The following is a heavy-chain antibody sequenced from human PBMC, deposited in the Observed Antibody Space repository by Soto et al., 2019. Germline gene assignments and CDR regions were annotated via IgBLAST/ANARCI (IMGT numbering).Heavy chain of an antibody. V-gene: IGHV4-59*01. CDR1: GGSISSYY. Sequence: SETLSLTCTVSGGSISSYYWSWIRQPPGKGLEWIGYIYYSGSTNYNPSLKSRVTISVDTSKNQFSLKLSSVTAADTAVYYCARVQILGGHNWFDPWGQGTLVTVSS. CDR2: IYYSGST. CDR3: ARVQILGGHNWFDP. D-gene: IGHD3-16*01. J-gene: IGHJ5*02.